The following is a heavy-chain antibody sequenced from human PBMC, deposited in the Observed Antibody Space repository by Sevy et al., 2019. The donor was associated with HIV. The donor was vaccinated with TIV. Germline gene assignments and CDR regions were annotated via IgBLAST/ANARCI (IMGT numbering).Heavy chain of an antibody. CDR2: ISGSSNYL. D-gene: IGHD1-26*01. CDR3: ATGPPDGSYDYFDD. CDR1: GFTFSSYS. V-gene: IGHV3-21*06. J-gene: IGHJ4*02. Sequence: GGSLRLSCAASGFTFSSYSMNWVRQAPGKGLEWVSSISGSSNYLYYAESLKGRFIISRDNAKNTLYLQMNSLRADDTAVYYCATGPPDGSYDYFDDWGQGTLVTVSS.